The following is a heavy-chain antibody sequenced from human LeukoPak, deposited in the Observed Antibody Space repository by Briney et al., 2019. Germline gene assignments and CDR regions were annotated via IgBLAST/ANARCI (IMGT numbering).Heavy chain of an antibody. CDR3: EKANWVSNADAVW. J-gene: IGHJ4*02. CDR2: IRGGGDK. V-gene: IGHV3-23*01. CDR1: GFSFSNYA. D-gene: IGHD1-1*01. Sequence: GGSLRLSCAASGFSFSNYAMSWVRQAPARGPEWVSSIRGGGDKFYADYVKGRFTLSRDDSRNTVYIQLNNLRVEDTAIYYCEKANWVSNADAVWWGQGTQVTVSS.